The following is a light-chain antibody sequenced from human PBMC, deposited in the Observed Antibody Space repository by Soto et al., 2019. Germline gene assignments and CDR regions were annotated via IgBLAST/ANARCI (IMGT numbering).Light chain of an antibody. Sequence: EVVLTQSPGTLSVSPGERATLSYRASQSVSSNHLAWYQHKHGQAPRLLIYGATNRATGISDRFTGSGSGTDFILTITRVEPEDFAVYSCQHYGSSSSITFGQGTRLEIK. CDR1: QSVSSNH. J-gene: IGKJ5*01. CDR2: GAT. V-gene: IGKV3-20*01. CDR3: QHYGSSSSIT.